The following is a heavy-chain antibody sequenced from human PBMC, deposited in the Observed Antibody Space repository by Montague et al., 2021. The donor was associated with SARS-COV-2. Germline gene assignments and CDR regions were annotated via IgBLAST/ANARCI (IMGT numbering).Heavy chain of an antibody. CDR2: IYYSGST. CDR1: GGSISSYY. D-gene: IGHD3-3*01. V-gene: IGHV4-59*01. J-gene: IGHJ6*03. Sequence: SETLSLTCTVSGGSISSYYWSWIRQPPGKGLEWIGYIYYSGSTNYNPSLKSRVTISVDTSKNQFSLKLSSVTAADTAVYYCAGTYYDFWSGFIHYYYMDGWGKGTTVTVSS. CDR3: AGTYYDFWSGFIHYYYMDG.